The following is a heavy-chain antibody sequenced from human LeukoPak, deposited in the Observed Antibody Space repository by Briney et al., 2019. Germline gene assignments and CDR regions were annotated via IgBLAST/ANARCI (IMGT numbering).Heavy chain of an antibody. D-gene: IGHD3-22*01. CDR2: IYYSGSI. V-gene: IGHV4-59*08. CDR1: GGSISSYY. CDR3: ARHSSSSGYWFDY. J-gene: IGHJ4*02. Sequence: KTSETLSLTCTVSGGSISSYYWSWIRRPPGKGLEWIGYIYYSGSIKYNPSLKSRVTISVDTSKNQFSLRLSSVTAADTAVYYCARHSSSSGYWFDYWGQGTLVTVSS.